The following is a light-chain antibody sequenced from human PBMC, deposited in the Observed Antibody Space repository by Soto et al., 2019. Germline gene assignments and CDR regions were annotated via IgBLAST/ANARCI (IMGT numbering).Light chain of an antibody. J-gene: IGLJ1*01. CDR1: NSDVGAYTS. Sequence: QSALTQPRSVSGSPGQSVTISCTGTNSDVGAYTSVSWYQQHPGKAPKLMIYEVSNRPSGVSNRFSGSKSANTASLTISGLQADDEAHYYCTSYTSDNRNYVFGTGTKLTVL. CDR3: TSYTSDNRNYV. CDR2: EVS. V-gene: IGLV2-14*01.